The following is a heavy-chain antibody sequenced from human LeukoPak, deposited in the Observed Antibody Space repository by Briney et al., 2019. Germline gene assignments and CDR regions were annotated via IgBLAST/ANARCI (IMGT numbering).Heavy chain of an antibody. CDR2: IYSGGST. D-gene: IGHD4-11*01. J-gene: IGHJ3*02. V-gene: IGHV3-66*01. Sequence: GGSLRLSCAASGFTFSSYWMSWVRQAPGKGLEWVSVIYSGGSTYYADSVKGRFTISRDNSKNTLYLQMNSLRAEDTAVYYCARGYSNWDAFDIWGQGTMVTVSS. CDR3: ARGYSNWDAFDI. CDR1: GFTFSSYW.